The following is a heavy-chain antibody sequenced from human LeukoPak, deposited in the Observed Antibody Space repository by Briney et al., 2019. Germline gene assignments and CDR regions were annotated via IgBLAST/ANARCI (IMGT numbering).Heavy chain of an antibody. V-gene: IGHV4-59*01. CDR1: GGSISSYY. CDR3: ASAPIYDLLGKRYFQH. CDR2: IYYSGST. Sequence: SETLSLTCTVSGGSISSYYWSWIRQPPGKGLEWSGYIYYSGSTNYNPSLKSRVTISVDTSKNQFSLKLSSVTAADTAVYYCASAPIYDLLGKRYFQHWGPGTLVTVSS. J-gene: IGHJ1*01. D-gene: IGHD3-16*01.